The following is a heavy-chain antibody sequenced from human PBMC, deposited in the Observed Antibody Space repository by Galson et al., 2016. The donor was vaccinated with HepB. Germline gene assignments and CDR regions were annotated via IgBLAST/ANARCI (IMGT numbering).Heavy chain of an antibody. CDR1: GYSFTTYW. V-gene: IGHV5-10-1*01. CDR2: IDPSDSYT. D-gene: IGHD3-10*01. CDR3: ARDPSGRGDAYYGMDV. J-gene: IGHJ6*02. Sequence: QSGAEVKKPGESLRISCKGSGYSFTTYWISWVRQTPGKGLEWMGRIDPSDSYTNYSPSFEGHVTMSADKSISPAYLQWTSLKASDTAMYYCARDPSGRGDAYYGMDVWGQGTTVTVSS.